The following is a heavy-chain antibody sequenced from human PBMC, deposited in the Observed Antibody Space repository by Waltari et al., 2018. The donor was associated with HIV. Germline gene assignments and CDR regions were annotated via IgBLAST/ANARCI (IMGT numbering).Heavy chain of an antibody. J-gene: IGHJ5*02. V-gene: IGHV3-21*05. D-gene: IGHD6-13*01. CDR2: ISSSSSYI. Sequence: EVQLVESGGGPVKPGGSLRLSCAASGFTFSSYNLTWVRQAPGKGLEWVSFISSSSSYIYYADSVKGRFTISRDNAKNALNLQMISLRAEDTAVYYCARDSLRGIGADGNWFDPWGQGTLVTVSS. CDR1: GFTFSSYN. CDR3: ARDSLRGIGADGNWFDP.